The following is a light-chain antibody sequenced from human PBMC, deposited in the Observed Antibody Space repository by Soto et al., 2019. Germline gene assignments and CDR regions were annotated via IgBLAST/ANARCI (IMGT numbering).Light chain of an antibody. Sequence: DIQMTQSPSTLSASVGDRVTITCRASQSISSWLAWYQQKPGKAPKLLIYDASSLESGVPSRFSGSGSGTEFTLTISSLQPDDFATYYCQQYNSYLFGQGTKGDIK. CDR2: DAS. CDR3: QQYNSYL. CDR1: QSISSW. V-gene: IGKV1-5*01. J-gene: IGKJ1*01.